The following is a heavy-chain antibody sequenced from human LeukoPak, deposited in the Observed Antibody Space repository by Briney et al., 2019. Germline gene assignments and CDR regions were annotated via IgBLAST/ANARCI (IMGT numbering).Heavy chain of an antibody. CDR3: AREAGYYDFWSAQKGAFDI. D-gene: IGHD3-3*01. J-gene: IGHJ3*02. CDR2: ISWDGGST. V-gene: IGHV3-43*01. CDR1: GFTFDDYT. Sequence: GGSLRLSCAASGFTFDDYTMHWVRQAPEKGLEWVSLISWDGGSTYYADSVKGRFTISRDNAKNTLYLQMNSLRAEDRAVYYCAREAGYYDFWSAQKGAFDIWGQGTMVTVSS.